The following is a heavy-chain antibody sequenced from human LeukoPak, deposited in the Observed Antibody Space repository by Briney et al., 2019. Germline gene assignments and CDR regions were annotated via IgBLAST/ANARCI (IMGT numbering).Heavy chain of an antibody. CDR1: GGSFSGYY. CDR3: ASPSIFGELLFVY. D-gene: IGHD3-10*01. J-gene: IGHJ4*02. V-gene: IGHV4-34*01. CDR2: INHSGST. Sequence: SETLSLTCAVYGGSFSGYYWSWIRLPPGKGLEWIGEINHSGSTNYNPSLKSRVTISVDTSKNQFSLKLSSVTAADTAVYYCASPSIFGELLFVYWGQGTLVTVSS.